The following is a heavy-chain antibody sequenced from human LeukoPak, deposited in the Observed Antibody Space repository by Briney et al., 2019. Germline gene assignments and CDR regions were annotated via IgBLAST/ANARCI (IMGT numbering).Heavy chain of an antibody. CDR2: IYTSGST. V-gene: IGHV4-4*09. CDR3: ASHGQHHYFDY. Sequence: SDTLSLTCTVSGGSISSYYWSWIRQPPGKGLEWIGYIYTSGSTNHNPSLKSRVTISVDTSKNQFSLKLSSVTAADTAVYYCASHGQHHYFDYWGQGTLVTVSS. CDR1: GGSISSYY. J-gene: IGHJ4*02. D-gene: IGHD2-2*01.